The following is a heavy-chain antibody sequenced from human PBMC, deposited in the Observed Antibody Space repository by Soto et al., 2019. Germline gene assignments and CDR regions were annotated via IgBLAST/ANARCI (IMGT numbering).Heavy chain of an antibody. V-gene: IGHV2-5*02. J-gene: IGHJ6*02. CDR3: AYLPCSGGSCYWFSFSGMDV. CDR2: IYWDADK. D-gene: IGHD2-15*01. CDR1: GFSLSTSGVG. Sequence: QITLKESGPTLVKPTQTLTLTCTFSGFSLSTSGVGVAWIRQPPGEALEWLALIYWDADKRYRPSLESRLTLTKDTSKTQVVLTMTNMDSVDTATYYCAYLPCSGGSCYWFSFSGMDVWGQGTTVTVSS.